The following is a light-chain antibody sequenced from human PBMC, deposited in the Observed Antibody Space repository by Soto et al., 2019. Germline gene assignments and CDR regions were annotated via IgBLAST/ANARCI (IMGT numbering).Light chain of an antibody. J-gene: IGKJ4*01. CDR1: QSISSW. CDR3: QQYNSYFLT. Sequence: DIPMTQSPSTLSASVGDRVTITCRASQSISSWLAWYQQNPGKAPKLLIYKASSLESGVPSRFSGSGSGTEFTLTIISLQTDDFASDYCQQYNSYFLTVGGGTKVEI. V-gene: IGKV1-5*03. CDR2: KAS.